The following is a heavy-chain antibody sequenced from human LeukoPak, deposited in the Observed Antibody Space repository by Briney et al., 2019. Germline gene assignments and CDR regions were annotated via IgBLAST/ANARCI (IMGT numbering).Heavy chain of an antibody. D-gene: IGHD6-25*01. CDR3: TSGFGDPRGY. J-gene: IGHJ4*02. CDR2: ISGSGGST. V-gene: IGHV3-23*01. Sequence: GGSLRLSCAASGFTFSSYAMSWVRQAPGKGLEWVSSISGSGGSTYYADSVKGRFTISRDNSKTTLYLQMNSLKTEDTAVYYCTSGFGDPRGYWGQGTLVTVSS. CDR1: GFTFSSYA.